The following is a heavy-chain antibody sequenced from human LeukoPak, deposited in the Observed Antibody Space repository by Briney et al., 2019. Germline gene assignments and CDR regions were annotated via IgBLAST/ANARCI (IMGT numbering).Heavy chain of an antibody. D-gene: IGHD3-22*01. CDR3: ARAISDSNGYYYFDS. Sequence: GGSLRLSCAASGFTFSDHYMDWVRQAPGKGLEWVGRTRNKANSYTTEYAASVKGRFTISRDESKNSLYLQMNSLNTEDTAVYYCARAISDSNGYYYFDSWGQGTLVTVSS. CDR1: GFTFSDHY. J-gene: IGHJ4*02. CDR2: TRNKANSYTT. V-gene: IGHV3-72*01.